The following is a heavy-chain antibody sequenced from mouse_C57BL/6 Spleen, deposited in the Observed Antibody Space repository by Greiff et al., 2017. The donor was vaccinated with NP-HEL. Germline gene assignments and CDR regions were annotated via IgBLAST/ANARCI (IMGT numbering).Heavy chain of an antibody. V-gene: IGHV1-15*01. CDR1: GYTFTDYE. J-gene: IGHJ1*03. D-gene: IGHD1-1*01. CDR2: IDPETGGT. CDR3: TNTTVGYFDV. Sequence: QVQLQQSGAELVRPGASVTLSCKASGYTFTDYEMHWVKQTPVHGLEWIGAIDPETGGTAYNQKFKGKAILTADKSSSTAYMELRSLTSEDSAVYYCTNTTVGYFDVWGTGTTVTVSS.